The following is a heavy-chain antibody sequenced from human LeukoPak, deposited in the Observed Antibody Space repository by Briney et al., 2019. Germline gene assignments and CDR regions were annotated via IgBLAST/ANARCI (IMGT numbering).Heavy chain of an antibody. D-gene: IGHD6-19*01. V-gene: IGHV3-48*01. CDR1: GFTFSSYS. CDR3: AKDGPQWLVTFDY. Sequence: GGSLRLSCAASGFTFSSYSMNWVRQAPGKGLEWVSYISSSSSTIYYADSVKGRFTISRDNAKNSLYLQMNSLRAEDTAVYYCAKDGPQWLVTFDYWGQGTLVTVSS. CDR2: ISSSSSTI. J-gene: IGHJ4*02.